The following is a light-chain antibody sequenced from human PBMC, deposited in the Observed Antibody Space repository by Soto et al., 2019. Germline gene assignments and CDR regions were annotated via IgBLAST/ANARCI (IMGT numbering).Light chain of an antibody. Sequence: EIVMTQSPATLSVSPGEGATVSCRASQSVSSNLAWYQQKPGRAPRLLIYGASTRATGIPARFSGSGSGTEFTLTISSLQSEDFAVYYCQQYGSSPRWTFGQGTKVEIK. CDR2: GAS. J-gene: IGKJ1*01. CDR3: QQYGSSPRWT. CDR1: QSVSSN. V-gene: IGKV3-15*01.